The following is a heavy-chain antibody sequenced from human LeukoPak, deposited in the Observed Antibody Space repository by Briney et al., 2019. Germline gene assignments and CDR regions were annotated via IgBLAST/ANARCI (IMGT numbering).Heavy chain of an antibody. V-gene: IGHV4-34*01. J-gene: IGHJ6*02. CDR1: GGSFRGYY. D-gene: IGHD3-16*01. Sequence: SSETLSLTCGVYGGSFRGYYWSWIRQPPGKGLEWIGEINHDGSTHYNPSLKSRVTISVDTSKNQFSLKLSSVTAADTAVYYCARGFGYVWGQGTTVTVSS. CDR3: ARGFGYV. CDR2: INHDGST.